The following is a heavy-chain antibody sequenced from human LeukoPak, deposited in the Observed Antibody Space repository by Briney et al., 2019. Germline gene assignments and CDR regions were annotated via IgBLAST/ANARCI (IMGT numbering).Heavy chain of an antibody. CDR1: GFTFSSYT. CDR3: ARDFQRELLLSY. J-gene: IGHJ4*02. Sequence: SGGSLRLSCAASGFTFSSYTMNWVRQAPGKGLEWVSYISYSSSSIYYADSVRGRFTISRDNAKNSLYLQMNSLRAEDTAVYYCARDFQRELLLSYWGQGTLVTVSS. CDR2: ISYSSSSI. D-gene: IGHD1-26*01. V-gene: IGHV3-48*04.